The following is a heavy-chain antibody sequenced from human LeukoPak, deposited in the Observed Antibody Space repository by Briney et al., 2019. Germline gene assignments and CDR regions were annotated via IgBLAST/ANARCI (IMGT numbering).Heavy chain of an antibody. CDR3: ARRGYSGYDLNNANGDRGANWFDP. V-gene: IGHV5-51*01. J-gene: IGHJ5*02. Sequence: AASLKISCTAACYCSTSYWIGWLRQPAGKGLEWMGIIHPGDSASRYNPSFQGQVTISADKSISTAYLQWSSLKASDTAMYYCARRGYSGYDLNNANGDRGANWFDPWGQGTLVTVSS. CDR1: CYCSTSYW. D-gene: IGHD5-12*01. CDR2: IHPGDSAS.